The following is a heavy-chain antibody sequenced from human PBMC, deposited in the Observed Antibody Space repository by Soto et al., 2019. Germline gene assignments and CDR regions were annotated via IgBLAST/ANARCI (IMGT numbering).Heavy chain of an antibody. CDR1: GFTFSSYS. V-gene: IGHV3-21*01. CDR2: ISSSSSYI. CDR3: AVSIQYSSSWSYYYYGMDV. J-gene: IGHJ6*02. Sequence: GGSLRLSCAASGFTFSSYSMNGVRQAPGKGLEWVSSISSSSSYIYYAASVKGRFTISRDNAKNSLYLQMNSLRAEDTAVYYCAVSIQYSSSWSYYYYGMDVWGQGTTVTVSS. D-gene: IGHD6-13*01.